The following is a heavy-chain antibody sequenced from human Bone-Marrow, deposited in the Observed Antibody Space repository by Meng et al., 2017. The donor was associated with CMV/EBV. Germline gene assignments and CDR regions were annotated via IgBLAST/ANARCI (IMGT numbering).Heavy chain of an antibody. J-gene: IGHJ6*02. Sequence: GGSLRLSCKGSGYSFTSYWIGWVRQMPGKGLEWMGIIYPGDSDTRYSPSFQGQVTISADKSIITAYLQWSSLKASDTAMYYCARLYLPIASYGMDVWGQGTTVTVSS. V-gene: IGHV5-51*01. CDR1: GYSFTSYW. CDR2: IYPGDSDT. D-gene: IGHD2-2*02. CDR3: ARLYLPIASYGMDV.